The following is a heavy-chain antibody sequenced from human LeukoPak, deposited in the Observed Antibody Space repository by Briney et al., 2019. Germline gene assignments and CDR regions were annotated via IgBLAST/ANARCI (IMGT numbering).Heavy chain of an antibody. J-gene: IGHJ3*02. D-gene: IGHD6-6*01. V-gene: IGHV4-30-2*01. Sequence: PSETLSLTCTVSGGSISSGGYYWSWIRQPPGKGLEWIGYIYHSGSTYYNPSLKSRVTIPVDRSKNQFSLKLSSVTAADTAVYYCARDLGEYSSSSGLVGAFDIWGQGTMVTVSS. CDR3: ARDLGEYSSSSGLVGAFDI. CDR2: IYHSGST. CDR1: GGSISSGGYY.